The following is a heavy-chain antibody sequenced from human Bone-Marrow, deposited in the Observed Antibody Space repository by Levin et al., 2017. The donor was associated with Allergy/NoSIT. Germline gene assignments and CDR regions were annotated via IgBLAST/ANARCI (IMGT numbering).Heavy chain of an antibody. CDR3: ARGSSSLWAYRFDP. CDR2: IIPILGIA. J-gene: IGHJ5*02. CDR1: GGTFSSYT. V-gene: IGHV1-69*02. D-gene: IGHD6-13*01. Sequence: GGSLRLSCKASGGTFSSYTISWVRQAPGQGLEWMGRIIPILGIANYAQKFQGRVTITADKSTSTAYMELSSLRSEDTAVYYCARGSSSLWAYRFDPWGQGTLVTVSS.